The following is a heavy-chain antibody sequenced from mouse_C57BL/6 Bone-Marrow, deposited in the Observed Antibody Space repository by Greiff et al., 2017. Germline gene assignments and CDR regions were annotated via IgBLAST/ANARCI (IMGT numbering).Heavy chain of an antibody. D-gene: IGHD1-1*01. Sequence: VHVKQSGAELVRPGASVKLSCTASGFNIKDDYMHWVKQRPEQGLEWIGWIDPENGDTEYASKFQGKATITADTSSNTAYLQLSSLTSEDTAVYYCTAYYYGKAMDYWGQGTSVTVSS. J-gene: IGHJ4*01. CDR2: IDPENGDT. V-gene: IGHV14-4*01. CDR3: TAYYYGKAMDY. CDR1: GFNIKDDY.